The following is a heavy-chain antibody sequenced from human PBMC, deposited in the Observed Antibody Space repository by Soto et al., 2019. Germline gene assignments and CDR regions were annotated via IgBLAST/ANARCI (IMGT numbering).Heavy chain of an antibody. CDR2: IIPIFGTA. CDR3: AKESVAGTYYFDY. CDR1: GGTFRSYA. J-gene: IGHJ4*02. Sequence: SVKVSCKASGGTFRSYAISWVRQAPGQGLEWMGGIIPIFGTANYAQKFQGRVTITADESTSTAYMELSSLRSEDTAVYYCAKESVAGTYYFDYWGQGTLVTVSS. V-gene: IGHV1-69*13. D-gene: IGHD6-19*01.